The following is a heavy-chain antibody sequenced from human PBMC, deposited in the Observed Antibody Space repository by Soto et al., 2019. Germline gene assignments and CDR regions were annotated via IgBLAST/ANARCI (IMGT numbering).Heavy chain of an antibody. V-gene: IGHV1-3*04. J-gene: IGHJ6*02. CDR2: INIGSGNT. D-gene: IGHD2-21*02. Sequence: ASVKVSCTDSGYAFSSYAMHWVRQAPGQRLEWMGWINIGSGNTEYSQNFQDRITITRDTSASTVYMELSSLRSEDTAVYYCARDGGDCGYRLTYYYYIGMDVWGQGTTVTVSS. CDR1: GYAFSSYA. CDR3: ARDGGDCGYRLTYYYYIGMDV.